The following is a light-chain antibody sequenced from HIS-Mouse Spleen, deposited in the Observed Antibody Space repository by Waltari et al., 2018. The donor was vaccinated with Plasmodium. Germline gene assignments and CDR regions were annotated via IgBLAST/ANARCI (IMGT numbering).Light chain of an antibody. Sequence: SYELTPPPSVSVSPGQTASITCSGGNLGDKYACWYKQKPGQSPVLLIYQDSKRPSGIPERFSGSNSGNTATLTISGTQAMDEADYYCQAWDSSTAWVFGGGTKLTVL. CDR1: NLGDKY. CDR2: QDS. CDR3: QAWDSSTAWV. V-gene: IGLV3-1*01. J-gene: IGLJ2*01.